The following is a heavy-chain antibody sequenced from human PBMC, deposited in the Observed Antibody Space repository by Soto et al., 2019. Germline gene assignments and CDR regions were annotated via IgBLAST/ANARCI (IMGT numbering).Heavy chain of an antibody. CDR2: ITDSGGDS. D-gene: IGHD3-10*01. CDR1: GFTFGSRA. V-gene: IGHV3-23*01. Sequence: PGGTRRLSCVASGFTFGSRAMSWVRQAPGEGLEWVSTITDSGGDSKYADAVRGRFTVSRDNSRNTLYLQMSSLRAEDSAVCYCARGSKDSYPGSRIFDFWGRGTLVTVSS. CDR3: ARGSKDSYPGSRIFDF. J-gene: IGHJ4*02.